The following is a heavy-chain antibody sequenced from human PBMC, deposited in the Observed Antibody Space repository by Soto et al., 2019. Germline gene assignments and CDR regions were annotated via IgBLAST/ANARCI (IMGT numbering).Heavy chain of an antibody. D-gene: IGHD2-15*01. J-gene: IGHJ3*02. CDR1: GFTFSSYG. V-gene: IGHV3-30*18. CDR2: ISYDGTNN. Sequence: PGGSLRLSCAASGFTFSSYGMHWVRQAPGKGLEWVAVISYDGTNNYYTESVKGRFTISRDNSKNTLFLQMNSLRAEDTAVYFCAKGDCSGGRCYFSAFDIWGQGTMVTVSS. CDR3: AKGDCSGGRCYFSAFDI.